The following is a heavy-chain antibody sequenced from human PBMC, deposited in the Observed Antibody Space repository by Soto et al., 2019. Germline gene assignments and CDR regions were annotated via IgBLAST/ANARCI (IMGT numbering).Heavy chain of an antibody. D-gene: IGHD2-8*01. CDR2: VYYSGSS. CDR1: GGSISSVDYY. V-gene: IGHV4-30-4*02. Sequence: PSETLSLTFTVSGGSISSVDYYWSWIRQPPGKGLEWIGYVYYSGSSYYNPSLKSRVTISVDTSKNQFSLKLSSVTAADTAVYYCARHQVKACTNGVCPELGLDXWGQGTLFTVSX. J-gene: IGHJ5*02. CDR3: ARHQVKACTNGVCPELGLDX.